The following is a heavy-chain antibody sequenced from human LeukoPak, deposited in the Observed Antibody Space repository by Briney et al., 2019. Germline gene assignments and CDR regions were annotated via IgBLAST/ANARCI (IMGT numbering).Heavy chain of an antibody. CDR1: GYTFTDYA. D-gene: IGHD6-19*01. J-gene: IGHJ5*02. V-gene: IGHV7-4-1*02. Sequence: GASVKVSCKASGYTFTDYAMNWVRQAPGQGLEWMGWINTNSGNPTYAQGFTGRFVFSLDTSVSTAYLQISSLKAEDTAVYYCVSIAVAGTVAWGQGTLVTVSS. CDR2: INTNSGNP. CDR3: VSIAVAGTVA.